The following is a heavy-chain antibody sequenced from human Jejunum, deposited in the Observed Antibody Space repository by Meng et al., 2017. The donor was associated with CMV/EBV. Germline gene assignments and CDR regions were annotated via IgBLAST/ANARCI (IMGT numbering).Heavy chain of an antibody. CDR1: GFTFSSYA. V-gene: IGHV3-30-3*01. J-gene: IGHJ4*02. Sequence: GFTFSSYAMNWDRQAPGKGLEWVALISYDGINEYYVDSVKGRFTISRDNSKNTLDLQMNSLRAEDTAMYYCARGRVSYTSWSPQGYWGQGTMVTVSS. D-gene: IGHD6-6*01. CDR3: ARGRVSYTSWSPQGY. CDR2: ISYDGINE.